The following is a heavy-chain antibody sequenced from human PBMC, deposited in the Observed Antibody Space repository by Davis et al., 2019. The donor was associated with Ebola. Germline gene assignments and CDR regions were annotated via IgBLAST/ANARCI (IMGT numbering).Heavy chain of an antibody. J-gene: IGHJ5*02. CDR3: ARDRPDPYYYGSGSLWFDP. D-gene: IGHD3-10*01. Sequence: PSETLSLTCTVSGGSISSHYWSWIRQPPGKGLEWIGYIYYSGSTNYNPSLKSRVTISVDTSKNQFSLKLSSVTAADTAVYYCARDRPDPYYYGSGSLWFDPWGQGTLVTVSS. CDR2: IYYSGST. V-gene: IGHV4-59*11. CDR1: GGSISSHY.